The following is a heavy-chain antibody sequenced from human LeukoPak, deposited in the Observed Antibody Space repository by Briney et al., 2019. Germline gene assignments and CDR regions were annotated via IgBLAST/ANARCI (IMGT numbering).Heavy chain of an antibody. V-gene: IGHV1-2*04. CDR1: GYTFTGYY. CDR3: ARAYYDSSGYSDY. J-gene: IGHJ4*02. CDR2: INPNSGGT. Sequence: GASVKASCKASGYTFTGYYMHWVRQAPGQGLEWMGWINPNSGGTNYAQKFQGWVTMTRDTSISTAYMELSRLRSDDTAVYYCARAYYDSSGYSDYWGQGTLVTVSS. D-gene: IGHD3-22*01.